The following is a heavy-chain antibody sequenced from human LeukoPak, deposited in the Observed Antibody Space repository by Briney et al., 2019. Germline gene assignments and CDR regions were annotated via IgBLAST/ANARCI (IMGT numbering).Heavy chain of an antibody. J-gene: IGHJ6*02. D-gene: IGHD6-19*01. CDR3: ATLRDSSAHFYYYGGMDV. CDR1: GYIFTGFY. CDR2: IHPNSGGT. Sequence: ASVKVSCKASGYIFTGFYMHWMRQAPGQGLEWMGWIHPNSGGTKYAQKFQGRVTVTRDTSINTAYMELSSLTSDDTAVYYCATLRDSSAHFYYYGGMDVWGQGTTVAVSS. V-gene: IGHV1-2*02.